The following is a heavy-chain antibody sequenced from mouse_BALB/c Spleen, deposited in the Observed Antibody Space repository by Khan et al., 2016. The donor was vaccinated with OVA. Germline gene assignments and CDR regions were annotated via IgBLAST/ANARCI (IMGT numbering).Heavy chain of an antibody. D-gene: IGHD2-3*01. CDR1: GYSITSDYA. CDR3: GRDGSRYNYAMDY. J-gene: IGHJ4*01. CDR2: INYSGST. Sequence: EVKLLESGPGLVNPSQSLSLSCTVTGYSITSDYAWNWIRQFPGNKLEWMCYINYSGSTNYNPALKSRISITLDTSKNQFFLQLNSVTTEDEATYYCGRDGSRYNYAMDYWGQGTSVTVSS. V-gene: IGHV3-2*02.